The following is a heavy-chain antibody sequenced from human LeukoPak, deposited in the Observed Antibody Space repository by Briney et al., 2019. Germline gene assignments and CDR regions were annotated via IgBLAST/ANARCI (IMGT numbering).Heavy chain of an antibody. Sequence: SETLSLTCTVSGDSISSSRYYWSWIRQPPGKGLEWIGYIYYSGSTNYNPSLKSRVTISVDTSKNQFSLKLSSVTAADTAVYYCARDRYYYDSSGYDYWGQGTLVTVSS. CDR2: IYYSGST. J-gene: IGHJ4*02. D-gene: IGHD3-22*01. CDR1: GDSISSSRYY. CDR3: ARDRYYYDSSGYDY. V-gene: IGHV4-61*01.